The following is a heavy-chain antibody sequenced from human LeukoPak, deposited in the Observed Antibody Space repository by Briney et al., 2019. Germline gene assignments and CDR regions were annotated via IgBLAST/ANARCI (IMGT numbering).Heavy chain of an antibody. D-gene: IGHD2-15*01. CDR3: ARGRYCSGGTCYSGAGGFDY. Sequence: GGSLRLSCAASGFTFSDYYMSWIRQAPGKGLEWVSYITTSGSTIYYADSVKGRFTISRDNAKNSLYPQMNSLTAEDTAVYYCARGRYCSGGTCYSGAGGFDYWGQGTLVTVSS. CDR2: ITTSGSTI. J-gene: IGHJ4*02. V-gene: IGHV3-11*01. CDR1: GFTFSDYY.